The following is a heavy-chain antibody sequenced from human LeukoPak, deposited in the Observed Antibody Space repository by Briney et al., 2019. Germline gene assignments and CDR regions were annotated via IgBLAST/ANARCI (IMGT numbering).Heavy chain of an antibody. CDR3: AREDYAFGDY. D-gene: IGHD4-17*01. CDR2: IYYSGST. J-gene: IGHJ4*02. CDR1: GGSISSYY. Sequence: PSETLSLTCTVSGGSISSYYWSWIRQPPGKGLEWIGYIYYSGSTNYNPSLKSRVTISVDTSKNQFSLKLSSVTAADTAVYYCAREDYAFGDYWGQGTLVTVSS. V-gene: IGHV4-59*12.